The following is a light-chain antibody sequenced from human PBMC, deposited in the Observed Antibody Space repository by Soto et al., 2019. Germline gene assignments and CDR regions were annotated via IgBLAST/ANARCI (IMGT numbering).Light chain of an antibody. J-gene: IGKJ4*01. CDR3: QQYGYEPLT. CDR2: GSS. Sequence: EIVLTQSPGTLSLSPGQRSTLSCGASQNIRSNYVAWYQQKPGQAPRLXIFGSSSTATGIPDRFSASGSGTDFSLTISRLEPEDFGVYYCQQYGYEPLTFGGGTKVDIK. CDR1: QNIRSNY. V-gene: IGKV3-20*01.